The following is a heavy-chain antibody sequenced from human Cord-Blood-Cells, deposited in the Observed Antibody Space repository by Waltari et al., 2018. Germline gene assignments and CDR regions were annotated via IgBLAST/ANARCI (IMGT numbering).Heavy chain of an antibody. J-gene: IGHJ3*02. CDR1: GGSISSYY. Sequence: QVQLQESGPGLVKPSETLSLTCTVSGGSISSYYWRWIRQPPGKGLEWIGYIYYSGSTNYNPSLKSRVTISVDTSKNQFSLKLSSVTAADTAVYYCARDTGYSGYDDAFDIWGQGTMVTVSS. D-gene: IGHD5-12*01. V-gene: IGHV4-59*01. CDR2: IYYSGST. CDR3: ARDTGYSGYDDAFDI.